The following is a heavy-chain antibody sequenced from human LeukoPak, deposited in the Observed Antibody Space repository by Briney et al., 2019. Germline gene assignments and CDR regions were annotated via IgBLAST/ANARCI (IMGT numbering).Heavy chain of an antibody. CDR3: ARVRWAAAGTLPFDY. V-gene: IGHV1-2*02. D-gene: IGHD6-13*01. Sequence: ASVKVSCKASGYTFTGYYMHWVRQAPGQGLEWMGWINPNSGGTNYAQKFQGRVTMTRDTSISTAYMELSRLRSDDTAVYYCARVRWAAAGTLPFDYWGQGTLVTVSS. CDR2: INPNSGGT. J-gene: IGHJ4*02. CDR1: GYTFTGYY.